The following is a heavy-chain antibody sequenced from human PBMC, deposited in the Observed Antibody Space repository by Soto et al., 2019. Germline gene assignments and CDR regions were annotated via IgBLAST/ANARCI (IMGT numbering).Heavy chain of an antibody. CDR1: GFTFSKYT. CDR2: ISSRSTTI. CDR3: ARGITMVRGVRYNWFDP. Sequence: PGWSLRLSCAASGFTFSKYTMNWVRQAPGKGLEWISFISSRSTTIYYADSVKGRFTISRDNAKNQFSLKLSSVTAADTAVYYCARGITMVRGVRYNWFDPWGQGTLVTVSS. D-gene: IGHD3-10*01. J-gene: IGHJ5*02. V-gene: IGHV3-48*01.